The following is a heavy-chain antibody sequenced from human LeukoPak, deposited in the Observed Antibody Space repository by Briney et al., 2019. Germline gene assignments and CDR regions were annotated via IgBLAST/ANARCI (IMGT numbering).Heavy chain of an antibody. CDR3: ARGGLGQGVNWFDP. V-gene: IGHV4-39*01. CDR1: GVSIRTPYYY. Sequence: SETLSLTCAVSGVSIRTPYYYWGWFRQPPGQGLESIALMFFSGNTYYNPSLQSRVSMSVDSSKNQISLKLSSVTAADTALYYCARGGLGQGVNWFDPWGQGTLVTVSS. J-gene: IGHJ5*02. D-gene: IGHD3-10*01. CDR2: MFFSGNT.